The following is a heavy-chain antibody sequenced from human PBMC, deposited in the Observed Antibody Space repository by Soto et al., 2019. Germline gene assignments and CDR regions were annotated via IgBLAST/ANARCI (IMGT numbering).Heavy chain of an antibody. CDR1: GYTFTSYG. CDR3: ARDRVSKQLVRGAGMDV. J-gene: IGHJ6*02. Sequence: QVQLVQSGAEVKKPGASVKVSCKASGYTFTSYGISWVRQAPGQGVEWMGWISAYNGNTNYAQKLQGRVTMTTDTSTSTAYMELRSLRSVDTAVYYCARDRVSKQLVRGAGMDVWGQGTTVTVSS. CDR2: ISAYNGNT. D-gene: IGHD6-6*01. V-gene: IGHV1-18*01.